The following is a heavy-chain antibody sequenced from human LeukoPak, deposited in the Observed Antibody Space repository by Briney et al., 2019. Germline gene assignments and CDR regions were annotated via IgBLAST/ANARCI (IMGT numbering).Heavy chain of an antibody. CDR2: ISGSGGNT. CDR1: GFTFSCYA. V-gene: IGHV3-23*01. D-gene: IGHD3-16*02. CDR3: ANGAITFWGVIVASDY. J-gene: IGHJ4*02. Sequence: GGSLRLSCAASGFTFSCYAMSWVRQAPGGGLEWVAAISGSGGNTYYADSVTGRLTISRDNSKHTLYPQMNSLRGEDTAVYYCANGAITFWGVIVASDYWGQGTLVTVSS.